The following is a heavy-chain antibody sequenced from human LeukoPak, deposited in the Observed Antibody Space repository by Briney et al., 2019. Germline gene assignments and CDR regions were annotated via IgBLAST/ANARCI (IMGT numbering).Heavy chain of an antibody. Sequence: GGSLRLSCAASGFTFSNYAMSWVRQAPGKGLEWVSAISGSASSTYHADSVKGRFTISRDNSKNTLYLQMDSLRAEDTALYYCARAAAETGAFRDNWFDPWGQGTLVTVSS. J-gene: IGHJ5*02. CDR2: ISGSASST. CDR3: ARAAAETGAFRDNWFDP. D-gene: IGHD2-8*02. V-gene: IGHV3-23*01. CDR1: GFTFSNYA.